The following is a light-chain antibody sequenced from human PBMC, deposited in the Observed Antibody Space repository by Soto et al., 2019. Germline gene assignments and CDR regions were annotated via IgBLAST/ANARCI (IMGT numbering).Light chain of an antibody. CDR3: QQYNSYSSLT. Sequence: DIQMTQFPSTLSASVGDRVTITCRASQSINSWLAWYQQKPGKAPRLLIYKASSLESGDPSRFSGGGSGTEFTLTISSLQPDDFATYYCQQYNSYSSLTFGGGTKVEIK. J-gene: IGKJ4*01. V-gene: IGKV1-5*03. CDR2: KAS. CDR1: QSINSW.